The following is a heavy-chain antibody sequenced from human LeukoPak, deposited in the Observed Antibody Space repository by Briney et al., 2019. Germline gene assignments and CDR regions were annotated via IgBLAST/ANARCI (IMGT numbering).Heavy chain of an antibody. Sequence: PGGSLRLSCAASGFTFSSYSMNWVRQAPGKGLEWVSPISSSSSYIYYADSVKGRFTISRDNAKNSLYLQMNSLRAEETAVYYCATDRGWRTSGYYLYYFEYWGQGTLVTYSS. CDR3: ATDRGWRTSGYYLYYFEY. CDR2: ISSSSSYI. V-gene: IGHV3-21*01. D-gene: IGHD3-3*01. CDR1: GFTFSSYS. J-gene: IGHJ4*02.